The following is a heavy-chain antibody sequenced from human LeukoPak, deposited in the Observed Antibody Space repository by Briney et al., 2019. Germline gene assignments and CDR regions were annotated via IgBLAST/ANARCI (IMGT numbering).Heavy chain of an antibody. CDR1: GYTFTSYG. V-gene: IGHV5-51*01. D-gene: IGHD4-17*01. Sequence: GASVKVSCKASGYTFTSYGISWVRQMPGKGLEWMGIIYPGDSDTRYSPSFQGQVTISADKSISTAYLQWSSLKASDTAMYYCARGDGNGDYPFDYWGQGTLVTVSS. CDR2: IYPGDSDT. J-gene: IGHJ4*02. CDR3: ARGDGNGDYPFDY.